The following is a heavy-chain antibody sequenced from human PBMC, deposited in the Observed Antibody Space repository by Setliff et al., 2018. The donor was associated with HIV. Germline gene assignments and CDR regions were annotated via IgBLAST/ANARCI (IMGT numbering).Heavy chain of an antibody. D-gene: IGHD1-7*01. V-gene: IGHV4-59*01. CDR3: ARGDGTKYYYYYYMDV. Sequence: PSETLSLTCTVSGGSISRYYWNWVRQSPERGLEWIGYVFDSGSANYNPSLKSRVTISVDTSKNQFSLKLSSVTAADTAVYYCARGDGTKYYYYYYMDVWGKGTTVTVSS. CDR2: VFDSGSA. J-gene: IGHJ6*03. CDR1: GGSISRYY.